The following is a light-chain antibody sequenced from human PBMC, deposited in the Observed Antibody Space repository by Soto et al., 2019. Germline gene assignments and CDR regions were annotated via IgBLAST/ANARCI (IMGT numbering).Light chain of an antibody. Sequence: QSVLTQPPSASGSPGQSVTISCTGTSSDVGGYNYDSWYQQHPGKAPKLMIYEVSKRPSGVPDRFSGSKSGNTASLTVSGLQAEDEADYYCSSYAGSNVYVFGTGTKLTVL. V-gene: IGLV2-8*01. CDR3: SSYAGSNVYV. J-gene: IGLJ1*01. CDR1: SSDVGGYNY. CDR2: EVS.